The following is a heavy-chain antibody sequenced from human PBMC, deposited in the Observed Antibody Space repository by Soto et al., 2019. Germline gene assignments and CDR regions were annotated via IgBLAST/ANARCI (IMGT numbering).Heavy chain of an antibody. CDR3: TTDAFFDPMSGSPLNGMDV. CDR2: IKSKTDGGTT. D-gene: IGHD3-9*01. V-gene: IGHV3-15*07. CDR1: GFTFSNAW. J-gene: IGHJ6*02. Sequence: GVLRLSCAASGFTFSNAWMNWVRQAPGKGLEWVGRIKSKTDGGTTDYAAPVKGRFTISRDDSKNTLYLQMNSLKTEDTAVYYCTTDAFFDPMSGSPLNGMDVCGQGTSVTLSS.